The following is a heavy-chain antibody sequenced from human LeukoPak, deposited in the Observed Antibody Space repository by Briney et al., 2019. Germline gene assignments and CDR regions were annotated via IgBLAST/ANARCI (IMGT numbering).Heavy chain of an antibody. Sequence: ASVKVSCKASGYTFTSYDINWVRQATGQGLEWMGWMDPNSGNTGYAQKFQGRVTITRNTSISTAYMELSSLRSEDTAVYYCARVRSSGAFDYWGQGTLATVSS. CDR1: GYTFTSYD. CDR3: ARVRSSGAFDY. V-gene: IGHV1-8*03. CDR2: MDPNSGNT. D-gene: IGHD6-25*01. J-gene: IGHJ4*02.